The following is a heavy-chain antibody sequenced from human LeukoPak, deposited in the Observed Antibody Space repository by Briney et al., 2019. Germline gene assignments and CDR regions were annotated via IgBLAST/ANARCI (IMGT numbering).Heavy chain of an antibody. J-gene: IGHJ4*02. Sequence: GGSLRLSCAASGFSVRDHYMNWVRQAPGKGLEWVSAISGSGGSTYYADSVKGRFTISRDNSKNTLYLQMNSLRAEDTAVYYCAKERKSFDYWGQGTLVTVSS. CDR1: GFSVRDHY. CDR2: ISGSGGST. V-gene: IGHV3-23*01. CDR3: AKERKSFDY.